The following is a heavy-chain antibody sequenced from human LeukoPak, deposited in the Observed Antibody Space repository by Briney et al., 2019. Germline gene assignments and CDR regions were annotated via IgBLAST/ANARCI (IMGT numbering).Heavy chain of an antibody. J-gene: IGHJ6*03. D-gene: IGHD3-22*01. V-gene: IGHV4-39*07. CDR1: GGSISGTSYY. CDR3: ARDNRYYYDSSGSQPYYYYYYMDV. Sequence: KPSETLSLTCTVSGGSISGTSYYWGWIRQPPGKGLEWIGSIYYSGSTYYNPSLKSRVTISVDTSKNQFSLKLSSVTAADTAVYYCARDNRYYYDSSGSQPYYYYYYMDVWGKGTTVTISS. CDR2: IYYSGST.